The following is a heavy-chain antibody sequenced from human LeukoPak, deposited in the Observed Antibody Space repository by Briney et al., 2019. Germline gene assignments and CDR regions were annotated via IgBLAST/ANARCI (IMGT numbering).Heavy chain of an antibody. CDR2: IWYDGSNK. CDR1: GFTFSSYG. V-gene: IGHV3-33*01. J-gene: IGHJ6*02. CDR3: ARGGYSSGWVGPQAYGMVF. Sequence: PGRSLRLSCAASGFTFSSYGMHWVRQAPGKGLEWVAVIWYDGSNKYYADSVKGRFTISRDNSKNTLYLQMNSLRAEDTAVYYCARGGYSSGWVGPQAYGMVFWGQGTTVTVSS. D-gene: IGHD6-19*01.